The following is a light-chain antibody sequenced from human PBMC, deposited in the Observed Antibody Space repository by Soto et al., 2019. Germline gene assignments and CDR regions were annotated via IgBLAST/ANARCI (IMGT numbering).Light chain of an antibody. CDR1: QSVNNDY. J-gene: IGKJ1*01. V-gene: IGKV3-20*01. CDR3: QQYGSSPCT. Sequence: EIVLTQSPGTLSLSPGERAALSCRASQSVNNDYLAWYHQKPGRAPRLVIYGASKRVTGIPDRFSGSGSGKDFTLTISRLEPEDFAVYYCQQYGSSPCTFGQGTNVEIK. CDR2: GAS.